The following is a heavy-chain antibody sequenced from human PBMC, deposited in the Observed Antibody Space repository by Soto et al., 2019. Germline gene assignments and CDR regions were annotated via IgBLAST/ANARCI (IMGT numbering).Heavy chain of an antibody. CDR2: ISVSGNSA. CDR3: AKGALSTTSPYDFDY. CDR1: GFTFRNYA. D-gene: IGHD1-26*01. J-gene: IGHJ4*02. V-gene: IGHV3-23*01. Sequence: EVQLLESGGGLLQPGGSLRLSCAASGFTFRNYAMNWVRQAPGKGLEWVSTISVSGNSAYYADSVKGRFTISRDNSKNTLYLQLNSLRAEDTAIYYCAKGALSTTSPYDFDYWGQGTLVTVSS.